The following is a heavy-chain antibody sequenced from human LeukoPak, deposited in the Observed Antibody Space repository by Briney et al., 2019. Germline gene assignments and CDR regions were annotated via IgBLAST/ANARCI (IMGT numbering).Heavy chain of an antibody. CDR3: ARHYGP. CDR1: GGSFSGYY. Sequence: PSETLSLTCAVYGGSFSGYYWSWIRQPPGKGLEWIGSIYYSGSTYYNPSLKSRVTISVDTSKNQFSLKLNSVTATDTAVHYCARHYGPWGQGTLVTVSS. J-gene: IGHJ4*02. CDR2: IYYSGST. D-gene: IGHD3-16*01. V-gene: IGHV4-34*01.